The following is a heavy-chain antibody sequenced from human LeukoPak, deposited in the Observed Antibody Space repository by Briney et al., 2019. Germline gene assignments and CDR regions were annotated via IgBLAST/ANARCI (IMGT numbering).Heavy chain of an antibody. CDR3: ARAPESYDILTGYYPKGYFDY. J-gene: IGHJ4*02. V-gene: IGHV4-59*01. Sequence: SETLSLTCAVSGGSISSYYWSWIRQPPGKGLEWIGYIYYSGSTNYNPSLKSRVTISVDTSKNQFSLKLSSVTAADTAVYYCARAPESYDILTGYYPKGYFDYGGQGPRVTVSS. CDR1: GGSISSYY. D-gene: IGHD3-9*01. CDR2: IYYSGST.